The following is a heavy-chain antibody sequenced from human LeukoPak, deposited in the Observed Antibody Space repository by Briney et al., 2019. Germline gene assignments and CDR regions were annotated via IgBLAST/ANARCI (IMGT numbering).Heavy chain of an antibody. CDR1: GFIFSNYA. CDR2: LSASGGST. J-gene: IGHJ4*02. CDR3: AKSKPGDYGLFDY. D-gene: IGHD4-17*01. V-gene: IGHV3-23*01. Sequence: PGGSLRLSCAASGFIFSNYAMGWVRQAPGKGLEWVSTLSASGGSTYYADSVKGRFTISRDNSKNTLYPQLSSLRAEDTAVYYCAKSKPGDYGLFDYWGQGTLVTVSS.